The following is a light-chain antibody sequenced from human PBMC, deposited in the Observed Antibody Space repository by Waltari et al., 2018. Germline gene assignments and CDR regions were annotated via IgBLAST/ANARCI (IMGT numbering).Light chain of an antibody. J-gene: IGKJ3*01. V-gene: IGKV3-11*01. CDR2: AAS. CDR3: QYRGHWPPDAS. CDR1: QSVRNY. Sequence: EIVLTQSPATLSLSPGERATLSCRASQSVRNYLAGYQQKPGQAPRLLIYAASNRATGIPARFSGSGSGTDFTLTISSLEPEDFAVYYCQYRGHWPPDASFGPGTKVDIK.